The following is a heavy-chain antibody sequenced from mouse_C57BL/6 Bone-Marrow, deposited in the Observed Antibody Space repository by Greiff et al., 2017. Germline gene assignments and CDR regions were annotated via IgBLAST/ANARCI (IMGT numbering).Heavy chain of an antibody. V-gene: IGHV1-63*01. CDR2: IYPGGGYT. Sequence: QVQLQQSGAELVRPGTSVKMSCKASGYTFTNYWIGWAKQRPGHGLEWIGDIYPGGGYTNYNEKFKGKATLTADKSSSTAYIQFSSLTSDDSAIYYCARSYDYDVWYYAMDYWGQGASGTVSS. CDR3: ARSYDYDVWYYAMDY. D-gene: IGHD2-4*01. CDR1: GYTFTNYW. J-gene: IGHJ4*01.